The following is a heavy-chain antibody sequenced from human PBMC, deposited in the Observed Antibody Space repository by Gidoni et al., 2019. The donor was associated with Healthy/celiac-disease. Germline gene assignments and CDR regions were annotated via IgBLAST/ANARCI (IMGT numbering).Heavy chain of an antibody. D-gene: IGHD3-16*02. CDR1: GGSISSSSYY. J-gene: IGHJ6*02. V-gene: IGHV4-39*01. CDR3: ARGTRYPPYGMDV. CDR2: IYYSGST. Sequence: QLQLQESGPGLVKPSETLSLTCTVSGGSISSSSYYWGWIRQPPGKGLEWIGSIYYSGSTYYNPSLKSRVTISVDTSKNQFSLKLSSVTAADTAVYYCARGTRYPPYGMDVWGQGTTVTVSS.